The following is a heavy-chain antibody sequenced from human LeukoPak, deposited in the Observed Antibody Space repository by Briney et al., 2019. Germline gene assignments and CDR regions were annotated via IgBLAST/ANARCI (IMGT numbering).Heavy chain of an antibody. CDR2: ISSFSNYI. Sequence: KSGGSLRLSCAASGFTFSIYSINWVRQAPGKGLGWVSSISSFSNYIFYADSVKGRFTTSRDNAKNSLFLQMNSLRVEDTAVYYCARGSFASAWFSDWGQGTLVTVSS. D-gene: IGHD6-19*01. V-gene: IGHV3-21*01. CDR3: ARGSFASAWFSD. CDR1: GFTFSIYS. J-gene: IGHJ4*02.